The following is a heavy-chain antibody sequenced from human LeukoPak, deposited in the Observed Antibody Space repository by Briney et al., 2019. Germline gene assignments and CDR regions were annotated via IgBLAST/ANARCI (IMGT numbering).Heavy chain of an antibody. CDR1: GFSFSSYW. CDR3: ARDLMGIAYRGAFYY. D-gene: IGHD6-13*01. Sequence: RGSLRLSCEASGFSFSSYWMTWVRQPPGKGPEWVANIKQDESERYSVDSVKGRFTIYRDNAKNSVYLHMNSLRAEDTALYYCARDLMGIAYRGAFYYWGQGTLVTVSS. J-gene: IGHJ4*02. CDR2: IKQDESER. V-gene: IGHV3-7*01.